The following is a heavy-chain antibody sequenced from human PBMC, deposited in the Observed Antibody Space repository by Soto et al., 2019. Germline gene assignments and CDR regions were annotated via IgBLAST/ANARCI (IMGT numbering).Heavy chain of an antibody. J-gene: IGHJ4*01. CDR3: ARDSVRDVYPSPRY. CDR1: GFTFSSYH. CDR2: ISSSGTTI. D-gene: IGHD3-10*01. V-gene: IGHV3-48*02. Sequence: PGGALRLFCPASGFTFSSYHMNWVRQAPGKGLEWVSYISSSGTTIYYADSVKGRFTISRDNVKSSLSLQMSSLRDEYTAVYYCARDSVRDVYPSPRYRGHRTLFAVSS.